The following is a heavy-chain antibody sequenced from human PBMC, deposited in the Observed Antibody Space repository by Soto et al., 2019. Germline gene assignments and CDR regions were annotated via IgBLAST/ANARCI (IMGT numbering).Heavy chain of an antibody. Sequence: SQTLSLTCAISGDSVSSNSAAWNWIRRSPSGGLEWLGRTYYRSRWYNDYAVSVRSRITINPDTSKNQFSLHLNSVTPEDTAVYSGAGTTSRQWYYIDVWRKGSTGTVCS. V-gene: IGHV6-1*01. D-gene: IGHD1-7*01. CDR2: TYYRSRWYN. CDR3: AGTTSRQWYYIDV. CDR1: GDSVSSNSAA. J-gene: IGHJ6*03.